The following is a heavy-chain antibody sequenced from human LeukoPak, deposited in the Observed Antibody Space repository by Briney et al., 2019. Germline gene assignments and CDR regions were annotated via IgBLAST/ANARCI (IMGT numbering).Heavy chain of an antibody. Sequence: PSETLSLTCTVSGVSISSYYWSWIRQPPGKGLEWIGCIYYSGSTNCNPSLKSRVTISVDTSKNQFSLKLSSVTAADTAVYYCARGNKSGSYPSWGQGTLVTVSS. V-gene: IGHV4-59*01. CDR3: ARGNKSGSYPS. CDR2: IYYSGST. D-gene: IGHD1-26*01. CDR1: GVSISSYY. J-gene: IGHJ4*02.